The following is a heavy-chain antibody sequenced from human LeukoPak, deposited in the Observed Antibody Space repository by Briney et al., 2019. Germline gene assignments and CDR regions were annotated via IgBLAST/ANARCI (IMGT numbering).Heavy chain of an antibody. J-gene: IGHJ4*02. D-gene: IGHD6-13*01. CDR2: ISSSSSYI. Sequence: GSLRLSCAASGFTFSYYSLNWVRQAPGKGLEWVSSISSSSSYIYYADSVEGRFTISRDNAKNSLYLQMNSLRAEDTAVYYCARSAGSSWYTPSDYWGQGTLVTVSS. CDR1: GFTFSYYS. CDR3: ARSAGSSWYTPSDY. V-gene: IGHV3-21*01.